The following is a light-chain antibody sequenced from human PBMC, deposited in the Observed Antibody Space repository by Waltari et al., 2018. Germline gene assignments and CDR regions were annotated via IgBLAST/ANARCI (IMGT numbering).Light chain of an antibody. CDR2: AAS. V-gene: IGKV1-17*01. CDR3: LQDYSPPDT. CDR1: QGVNKD. J-gene: IGKJ2*01. Sequence: DIQMTQSPSSLSASIGDRVTVTCRASQGVNKDLSWYQQKSGKAPTLLIYAASKLQTGVSSRFSGSGSGRDFTLTISRLQPEDVATYYCLQDYSPPDTCGQGTKVDIK.